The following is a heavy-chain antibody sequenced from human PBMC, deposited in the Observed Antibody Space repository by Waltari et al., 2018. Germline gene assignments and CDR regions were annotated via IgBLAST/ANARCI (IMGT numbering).Heavy chain of an antibody. D-gene: IGHD3-22*01. J-gene: IGHJ6*04. V-gene: IGHV3-23*03. Sequence: DVQIWESGGDLVQPGGSLRLSCVVCGFTLSDCRIAWCRQVRGKGLEWVSVLYSSGRTNYRDSVKGRFTISRDESKNTLFLEMNNLRPDDTAKYYCAKMGGLYISGWPDSTSYMDVWGKGTTVTVSS. CDR3: AKMGGLYISGWPDSTSYMDV. CDR2: LYSSGRT. CDR1: GFTLSDCR.